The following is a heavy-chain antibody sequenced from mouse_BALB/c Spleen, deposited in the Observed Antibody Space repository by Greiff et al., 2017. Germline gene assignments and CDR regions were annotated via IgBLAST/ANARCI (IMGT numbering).Heavy chain of an antibody. J-gene: IGHJ2*01. D-gene: IGHD1-1*01. CDR2: IYPYNGGT. Sequence: VQLQQSGPELVKPGASVKISCKASGYTFTDYNMHWVKQSHGKSLEWIGYIYPYNGGTGYNQKFKSKATLTVDNSSSTAYMELRSLTSEDSAVYYCARGRILRYYFDYWGQGTTLTVAS. CDR3: ARGRILRYYFDY. CDR1: GYTFTDYN. V-gene: IGHV1S29*02.